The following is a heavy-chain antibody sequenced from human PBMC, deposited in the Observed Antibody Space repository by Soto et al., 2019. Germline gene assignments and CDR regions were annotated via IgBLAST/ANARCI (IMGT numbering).Heavy chain of an antibody. CDR3: AKARLWGGDGYNSNNYTAMDV. CDR2: ISWDSGRI. V-gene: IGHV3-9*01. CDR1: GFTFDDYA. Sequence: EMQLVESGGGSVQPGRSLRLSCAASGFTFDDYAMYWVRQGPGKGLEWVSGISWDSGRIGYADSVKGRFPISRDNAKTSLYLQMNSLRPEDTALYYCAKARLWGGDGYNSNNYTAMDVWGQGTTVTVSS. D-gene: IGHD3-16*01. J-gene: IGHJ6*02.